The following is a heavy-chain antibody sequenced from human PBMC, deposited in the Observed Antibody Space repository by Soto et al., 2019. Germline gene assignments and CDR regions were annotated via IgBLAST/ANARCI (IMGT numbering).Heavy chain of an antibody. Sequence: ASVKVSCKASGGTFSSYAISWVRQAPGQGLEWMGGIIPIFGTANYAQKFQGRVTITADESTSTAYMELSSLRSEDTAVYYCARDIDSSSWYGVPVDVWGQGTTVTVSS. CDR3: ARDIDSSSWYGVPVDV. D-gene: IGHD6-13*01. CDR2: IIPIFGTA. J-gene: IGHJ6*02. CDR1: GGTFSSYA. V-gene: IGHV1-69*13.